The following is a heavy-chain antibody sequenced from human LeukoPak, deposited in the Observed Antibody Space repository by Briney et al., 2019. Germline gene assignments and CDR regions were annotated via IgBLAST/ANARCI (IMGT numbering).Heavy chain of an antibody. J-gene: IGHJ3*01. D-gene: IGHD5-12*01. CDR3: VVASDALDL. CDR2: IDSDGRTT. Sequence: GGSLRLSCAASGFTLSIYWMYWVLQATGKGLVWVSRIDSDGRTTDYADSLRGRFIISRDNSKNTLYLQMNSLKADDTAIYYCVVASDALDLWGQGTTVTVSS. CDR1: GFTLSIYW. V-gene: IGHV3-74*01.